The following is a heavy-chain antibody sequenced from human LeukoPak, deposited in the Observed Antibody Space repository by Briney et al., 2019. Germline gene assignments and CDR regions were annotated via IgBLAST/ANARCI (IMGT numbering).Heavy chain of an antibody. CDR2: IKQDGSET. J-gene: IGHJ4*02. D-gene: IGHD3-3*01. CDR1: GFTFSSYA. Sequence: PGGSLRLSCAASGFTFSSYAMSWVRQAPGKRPQWVANIKQDGSETYYVDSVKGRFTISRDNAKNSLYLQMNSLRAEDTAVYYCARDFAYERFDYWGQGALVTVSS. CDR3: ARDFAYERFDY. V-gene: IGHV3-7*03.